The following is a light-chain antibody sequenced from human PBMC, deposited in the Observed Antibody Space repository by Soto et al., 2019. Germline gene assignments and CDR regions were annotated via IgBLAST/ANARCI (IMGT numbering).Light chain of an antibody. Sequence: DIQMTQSPSSVSASVGDRVTITCRASQGIRSWLAWYQQKPGKAPKLLIYDASSLQSRVPSRFSGSGSGTDFTLTISSLQPEDFATYYCQQANSFPITFGQGTRLEIK. CDR3: QQANSFPIT. CDR1: QGIRSW. CDR2: DAS. V-gene: IGKV1D-12*01. J-gene: IGKJ5*01.